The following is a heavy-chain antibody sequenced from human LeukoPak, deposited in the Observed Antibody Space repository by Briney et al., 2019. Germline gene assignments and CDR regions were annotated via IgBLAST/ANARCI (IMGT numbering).Heavy chain of an antibody. CDR2: TSYDESRK. D-gene: IGHD4-17*01. CDR3: ARGTVTPGHWYFDL. V-gene: IGHV3-30-3*01. J-gene: IGHJ2*01. CDR1: GFTFSSYA. Sequence: HPGRSLRLSCAASGFTFSSYAMHWVRQAPGKGLEWVAVTSYDESRKYYADSVKGRFTISRDNSKSTLDLQMNSLRPEDTAVYYCARGTVTPGHWYFDLWGRGTLVTVSS.